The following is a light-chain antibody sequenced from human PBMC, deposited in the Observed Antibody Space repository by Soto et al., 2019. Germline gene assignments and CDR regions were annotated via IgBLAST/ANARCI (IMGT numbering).Light chain of an antibody. V-gene: IGKV3-11*01. CDR3: HKSFT. CDR1: QSVSSY. Sequence: DIVLTQSPATLSLSPGERATLSCRASQSVSSYLSWYQQKHGRARRLLIYDASNRATGIPARFSGSGSRTDCTRTISSLAPKDYAVYYCHKSFTFGQGTKPDIK. J-gene: IGKJ2*01. CDR2: DAS.